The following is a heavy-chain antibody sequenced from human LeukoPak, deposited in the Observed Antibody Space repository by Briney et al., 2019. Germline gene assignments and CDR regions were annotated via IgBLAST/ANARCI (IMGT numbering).Heavy chain of an antibody. CDR2: IYYSGST. CDR1: GGSVSSTSYY. Sequence: SETLSLTCTVSGGSVSSTSYYWSWIRQPPGKGLEWIGYIYYSGSTNYNPSLKSRVTISVDTSKNQFSLKLSSVTAADTAVYYCARGSGLLWFGEPHNWFDPWGQGTLVTVSS. CDR3: ARGSGLLWFGEPHNWFDP. V-gene: IGHV4-61*01. J-gene: IGHJ5*02. D-gene: IGHD3-10*01.